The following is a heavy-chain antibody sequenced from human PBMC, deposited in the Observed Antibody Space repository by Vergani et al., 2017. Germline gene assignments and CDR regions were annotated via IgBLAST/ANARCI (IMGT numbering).Heavy chain of an antibody. V-gene: IGHV5-51*01. CDR1: EYSFGNYW. D-gene: IGHD1-1*01. Sequence: EVELVLSGSEMRTPGESLKISCKGSEYSFGNYWMGWVRQMPGKGLEWMGIIYPADSDTRYRTSFQVQVTISADKSISTACLQVDSLKASDTDLYYFGRHTTYTDSWGQGTLVTVSS. J-gene: IGHJ4*02. CDR3: GRHTTYTDS. CDR2: IYPADSDT.